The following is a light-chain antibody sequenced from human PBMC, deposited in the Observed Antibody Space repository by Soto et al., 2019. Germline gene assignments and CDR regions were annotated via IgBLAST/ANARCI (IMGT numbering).Light chain of an antibody. V-gene: IGKV3-11*02. CDR1: QYVSIF. CDR2: DAS. J-gene: IGKJ2*01. Sequence: EILLAQSPATLSLSPGERATLSCKASQYVSIFLAWYQQKPGQAPRLLIHDASNRATGVPARFSGSGSGSDFTLTITSLEPEDFAVYYCQQRSTWLYTFGQGTKLEV. CDR3: QQRSTWLYT.